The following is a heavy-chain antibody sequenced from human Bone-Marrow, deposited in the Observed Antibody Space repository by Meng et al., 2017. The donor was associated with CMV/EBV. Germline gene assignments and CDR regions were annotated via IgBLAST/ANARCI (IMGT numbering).Heavy chain of an antibody. CDR2: INYSGST. D-gene: IGHD3-10*01. CDR3: ARDISPVHYYGSGGREGYYYGMDV. CDR1: GGSFSGYS. Sequence: SETRSLTCAVYGGSFSGYSWSWIRQPPGKGLEGIGYINYSGSTNYNPSLKSRVTISVDTSKIQFSLKLSSVTAADTAVYYCARDISPVHYYGSGGREGYYYGMDVWGQGTTVTVSS. J-gene: IGHJ6*02. V-gene: IGHV4-59*13.